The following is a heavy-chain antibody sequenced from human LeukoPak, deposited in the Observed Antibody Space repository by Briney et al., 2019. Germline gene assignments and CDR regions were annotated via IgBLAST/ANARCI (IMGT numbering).Heavy chain of an antibody. CDR3: ARASPGIAAAASDY. V-gene: IGHV1-18*01. Sequence: GESLKISCKGSGYTFTSYGISWVRQAPGQGLEWMGWISAYNGNTNYAQKLQGRVTMTTDTSTSTAYMELRSLRSDDTAVYYCARASPGIAAAASDYWGQGTLVTVSA. CDR1: GYTFTSYG. CDR2: ISAYNGNT. J-gene: IGHJ4*02. D-gene: IGHD6-13*01.